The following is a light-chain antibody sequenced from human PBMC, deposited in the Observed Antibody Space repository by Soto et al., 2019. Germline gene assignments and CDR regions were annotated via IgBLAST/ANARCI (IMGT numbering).Light chain of an antibody. CDR3: QQRHMWPIT. Sequence: EVVLAQSPVPLSLSPGERATLSCRASQSFRGLLAWYQQKPGQAPRLLIYDAYNRATGIPPRFSGSGSGTDFTLTISSLEPEDSAVYYCQQRHMWPITFGQGTRLKI. CDR2: DAY. V-gene: IGKV3-11*01. J-gene: IGKJ5*01. CDR1: QSFRGL.